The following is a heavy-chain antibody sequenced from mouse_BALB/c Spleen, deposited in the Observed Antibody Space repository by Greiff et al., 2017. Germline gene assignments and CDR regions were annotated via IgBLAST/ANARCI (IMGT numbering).Heavy chain of an antibody. Sequence: VQLQQSGAELVKPGASVKLSCKASGYTFTSYYMYWVKQRPGQGLEWIGEINPSNGGTNFNEKFKSKATLTVDKSSSTAYMQLSSLTSEDSAVYYCTRSGSGNYAMDYWGQGTSVTVSS. CDR3: TRSGSGNYAMDY. J-gene: IGHJ4*01. CDR1: GYTFTSYY. V-gene: IGHV1S81*02. CDR2: INPSNGGT. D-gene: IGHD3-2*02.